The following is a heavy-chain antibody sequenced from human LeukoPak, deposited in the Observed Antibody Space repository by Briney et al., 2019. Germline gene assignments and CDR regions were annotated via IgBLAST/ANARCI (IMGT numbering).Heavy chain of an antibody. CDR3: ARAPTGGYFDY. V-gene: IGHV4-59*01. Sequence: ASETLSLTCTVSGGSISSYYWIWSRQPPGKGLEWIGYISYSGSTNYNPSLKSRVTISVDTSKNQFSLKLSSVTAADTAVYYCARAPTGGYFDYWGQGTLVTVSS. CDR2: ISYSGST. CDR1: GGSISSYY. D-gene: IGHD3-16*01. J-gene: IGHJ4*02.